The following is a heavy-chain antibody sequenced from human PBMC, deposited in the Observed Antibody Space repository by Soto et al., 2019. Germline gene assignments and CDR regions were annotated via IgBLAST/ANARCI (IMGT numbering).Heavy chain of an antibody. D-gene: IGHD4-4*01. CDR2: IRDNNCYT. CDR1: GYTFTNSG. CDR3: ARHLGHSDFDVNY. J-gene: IGHJ4*02. V-gene: IGHV1-18*04. Sequence: QVQLVQSGAELKKPGASVKVSCKASGYTFTNSGFSWVRQAPGQGLEWVGWIRDNNCYTHYAQKLQGRVTMTTDTSTSTVFRALTSLRFVDTAVYYCARHLGHSDFDVNYWGQGTLITVSA.